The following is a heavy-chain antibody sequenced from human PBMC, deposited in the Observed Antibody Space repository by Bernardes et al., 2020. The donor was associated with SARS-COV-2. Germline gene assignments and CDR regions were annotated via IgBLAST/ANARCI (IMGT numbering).Heavy chain of an antibody. CDR2: IGSAGDT. Sequence: GGSLRLSCVASGFTFTNYDMHWVRQVTGKSLEWVSGIGSAGDTYYPGSVKGRFTISRENAKNSFFLEMNSLRAGDTSVYYCARGVATRRGWFFDLWGRGTLVNVSS. V-gene: IGHV3-13*01. CDR3: ARGVATRRGWFFDL. CDR1: GFTFTNYD. J-gene: IGHJ2*01. D-gene: IGHD6-6*01.